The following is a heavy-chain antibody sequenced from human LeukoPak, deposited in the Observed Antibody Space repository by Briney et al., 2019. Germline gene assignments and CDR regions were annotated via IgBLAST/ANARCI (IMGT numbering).Heavy chain of an antibody. CDR1: GGSISSSSYY. D-gene: IGHD6-13*01. J-gene: IGHJ6*02. CDR2: IYYSGST. V-gene: IGHV4-39*01. Sequence: SETLSLTCTVSGGSISSSSYYWGWIRQPPGKGLEWIESIYYSGSTYYNPSLKSRVTISVDTSKNQFSLKLSSVTAADTAVYYCARMDSSSWYGDYYYGMDVWGQGTTVTVSS. CDR3: ARMDSSSWYGDYYYGMDV.